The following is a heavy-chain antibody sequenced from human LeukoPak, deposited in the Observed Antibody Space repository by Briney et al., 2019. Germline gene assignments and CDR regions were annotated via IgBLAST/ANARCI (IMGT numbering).Heavy chain of an antibody. CDR3: ARDFLEWPSYYYYYGMDV. D-gene: IGHD3-3*01. J-gene: IGHJ6*02. CDR1: GGSFSGCY. V-gene: IGHV4-34*01. CDR2: INHSGST. Sequence: SETLFLTCAVYGGSFSGCYWSWIRQPPGKALEWIGEINHSGSTNYNPSLKSRVTISVDTSKNQFSLKLSSVTAADTAVYYCARDFLEWPSYYYYYGMDVWGQGTTVTVSS.